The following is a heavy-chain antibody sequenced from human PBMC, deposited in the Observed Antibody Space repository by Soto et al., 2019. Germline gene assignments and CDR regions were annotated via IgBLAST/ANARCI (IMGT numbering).Heavy chain of an antibody. J-gene: IGHJ4*02. D-gene: IGHD2-2*01. Sequence: SGTLSLTCAVSGGSISSGGNFWSWVRQPPGKGLEWIGYIYYSGYISYNPSLRSRVTISVDTSKNQFSLKMSSVTAADTVVYSCAKGWVPSHCIDSWGQGTLVTVSS. V-gene: IGHV4-31*11. CDR2: IYYSGYI. CDR1: GGSISSGGNF. CDR3: AKGWVPSHCIDS.